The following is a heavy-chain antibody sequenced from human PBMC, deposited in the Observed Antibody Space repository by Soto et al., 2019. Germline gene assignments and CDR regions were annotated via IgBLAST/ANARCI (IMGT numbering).Heavy chain of an antibody. J-gene: IGHJ4*02. CDR3: ARLGFPGAIYFDS. CDR2: IYPGDSET. Sequence: PGESLKISCNGSGYNFTTFWIGWVRQMPGKGLEWMGIIYPGDSETKYSPDFEGQVTISADRSTNTAYLQWRSLRASDTAMYYCARLGFPGAIYFDSCGLGTLVTVSS. V-gene: IGHV5-51*01. CDR1: GYNFTTFW.